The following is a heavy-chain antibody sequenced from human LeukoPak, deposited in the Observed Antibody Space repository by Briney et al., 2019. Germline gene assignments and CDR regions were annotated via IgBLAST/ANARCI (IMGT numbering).Heavy chain of an antibody. CDR3: ARDPGAAGLFDY. CDR1: GFTFSSYD. J-gene: IGHJ4*02. CDR2: IGTAGDT. V-gene: IGHV3-13*01. D-gene: IGHD6-13*01. Sequence: GGSLRLSCAASGFTFSSYDMRWVRQAPGKGLEWVSAIGTAGDTYYPGSVKGRFTISRENAKNSLYLQMNSLRAGDTAVYYCARDPGAAGLFDYWGQGTLVTVSS.